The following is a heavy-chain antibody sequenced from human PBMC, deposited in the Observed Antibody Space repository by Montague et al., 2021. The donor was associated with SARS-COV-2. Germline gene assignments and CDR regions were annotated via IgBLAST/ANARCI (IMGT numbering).Heavy chain of an antibody. CDR1: GGSLSSGGYY. J-gene: IGHJ6*02. Sequence: TLSLTCTVSGGSLSSGGYYWSWIRQLPGKGPEWLGYFYYSGXTXYXXXXKXRVFISADMSKNQFFLNLTSVTAADAAVYYCARDLGRTGYYYGLDVWGQGTTVTVSS. D-gene: IGHD3/OR15-3a*01. CDR2: FYYSGXT. CDR3: ARDLGRTGYYYGLDV. V-gene: IGHV4-31*03.